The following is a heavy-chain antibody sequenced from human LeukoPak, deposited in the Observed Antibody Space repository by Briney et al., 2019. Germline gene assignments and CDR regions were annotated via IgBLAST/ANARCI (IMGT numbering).Heavy chain of an antibody. D-gene: IGHD2-8*01. J-gene: IGHJ4*02. Sequence: ASVKVSCKASGYTFTGYYMHWVRHAPEQGLERMGWINPNSGGTNYAQKFQGRVTMTRDTSISTAYMELSRLRSDDTAVYYCATEIGVYAIRACDYWGQGTLVTVSS. CDR2: INPNSGGT. CDR3: ATEIGVYAIRACDY. V-gene: IGHV1-2*02. CDR1: GYTFTGYY.